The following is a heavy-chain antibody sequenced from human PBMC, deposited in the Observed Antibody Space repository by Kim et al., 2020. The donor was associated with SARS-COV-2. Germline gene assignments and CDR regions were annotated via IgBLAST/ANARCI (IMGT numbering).Heavy chain of an antibody. J-gene: IGHJ5*02. CDR2: IYYSGST. D-gene: IGHD6-13*01. CDR1: GGSISSSSYY. V-gene: IGHV4-39*01. CDR3: ARHRPYTDSLYSSSWYADP. Sequence: SETLSLTCTVSGGSISSSSYYWGWIRQPPGKGLEWIGSIYYSGSTYYNPSLKSRVTISVDTSKNQFSLKLSSVTAADTAVYYCARHRPYTDSLYSSSWYADPWGQGTLVTVSS.